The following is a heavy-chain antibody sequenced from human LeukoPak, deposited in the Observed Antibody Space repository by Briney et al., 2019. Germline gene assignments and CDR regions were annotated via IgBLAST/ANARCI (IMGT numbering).Heavy chain of an antibody. J-gene: IGHJ6*03. V-gene: IGHV4-59*01. CDR2: IYYSGST. CDR3: ARADWNYYYYYMDV. CDR1: GGSISSYY. D-gene: IGHD3/OR15-3a*01. Sequence: SETLSLTCTVSGGSISSYYWSWIRQPPGKGLEWIGYIYYSGSTNYNPSLKSRLTISVDTSKNQFSLKLSSVTAADTAVYYCARADWNYYYYYMDVWGKGTTVTVSS.